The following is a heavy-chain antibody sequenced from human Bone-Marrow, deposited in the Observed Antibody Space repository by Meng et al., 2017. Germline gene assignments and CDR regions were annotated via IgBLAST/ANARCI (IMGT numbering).Heavy chain of an antibody. CDR3: ARTRGYSYGYYGY. J-gene: IGHJ4*02. CDR2: INHSGST. Sequence: HVQLQQWGAGLLKPSETLSLTCAVYGGSFSGYYWSWIRQPPGKGLEWIGEINHSGSTNYNPSLKSRVTISVDTSKNQFSLKLSSVTAADTAVYYCARTRGYSYGYYGYWGQGTLVTVSS. V-gene: IGHV4-34*01. D-gene: IGHD5-18*01. CDR1: GGSFSGYY.